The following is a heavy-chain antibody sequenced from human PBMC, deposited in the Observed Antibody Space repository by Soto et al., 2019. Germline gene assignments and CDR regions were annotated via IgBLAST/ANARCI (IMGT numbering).Heavy chain of an antibody. D-gene: IGHD6-25*01. CDR1: GYKFINHY. CDR2: INPNGGGT. CDR3: GRDSSASATSYSFDN. Sequence: QVQLVQSGAEVKKPGASVKVSCKASGYKFINHYMHRVRQAPGVGLEWMGIINPNGGGTDYSHRFQGRVTMARDPFSNKVHMELSSLRCEDTGVYFCGRDSSASATSYSFDNCGQGTLVTVSS. J-gene: IGHJ4*02. V-gene: IGHV1-46*01.